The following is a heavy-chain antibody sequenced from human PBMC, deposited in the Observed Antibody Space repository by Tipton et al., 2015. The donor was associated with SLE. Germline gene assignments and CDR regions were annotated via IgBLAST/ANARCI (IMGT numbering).Heavy chain of an antibody. J-gene: IGHJ4*02. CDR1: GFTFSSYS. V-gene: IGHV3-21*03. D-gene: IGHD2-15*01. CDR2: ISRSSSYI. CDR3: AGDDMYCPFDY. Sequence: SLRLSCAASGFTFSSYSMNWVRQAPGKGLEWVSSISRSSSYIYYADSVKGRFTISRYNAKISLYLQMNSLRADDSSVYYCAGDDMYCPFDYWGQGTLVTVSS.